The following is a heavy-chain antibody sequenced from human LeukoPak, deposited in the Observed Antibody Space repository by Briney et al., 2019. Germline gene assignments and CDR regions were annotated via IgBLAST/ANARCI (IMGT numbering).Heavy chain of an antibody. Sequence: GGSLRLSCTASGFTFGDYAMSWVRQAPGKGLEWVGFIRSKAYGETTEYAASVKGRFTISRDDSKSIDYLQMNSLKTEDTAVYYCSRVYCSSTACFIDAFDIWGQGTMVAVPS. CDR3: SRVYCSSTACFIDAFDI. V-gene: IGHV3-49*04. CDR1: GFTFGDYA. J-gene: IGHJ3*02. D-gene: IGHD2-2*01. CDR2: IRSKAYGETT.